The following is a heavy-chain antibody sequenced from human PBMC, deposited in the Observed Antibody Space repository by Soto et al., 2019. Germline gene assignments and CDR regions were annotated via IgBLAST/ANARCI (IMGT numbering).Heavy chain of an antibody. J-gene: IGHJ4*02. Sequence: GASVKVSCKASGYTFTSYAMHWVRQAPGQRLEWMGWINAGNGNTKYSQKFQGRVTITRDTSASTAYMELSSLRSEDTAVYYCARGGSVYATPYYFDYRGQGTLVTVSS. V-gene: IGHV1-3*01. CDR3: ARGGSVYATPYYFDY. CDR1: GYTFTSYA. D-gene: IGHD2-8*01. CDR2: INAGNGNT.